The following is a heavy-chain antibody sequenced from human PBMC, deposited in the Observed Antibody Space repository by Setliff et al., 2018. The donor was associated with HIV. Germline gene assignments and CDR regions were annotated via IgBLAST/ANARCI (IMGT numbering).Heavy chain of an antibody. CDR2: ISHTGST. J-gene: IGHJ4*02. CDR1: GASISDYY. V-gene: IGHV4-59*01. D-gene: IGHD2-21*01. Sequence: SETLSLTCTVSGASISDYYWSWSRQSPGKGLEWIGYISHTGSTNFNPSLKSRVSMSVYLSKNQFSLHLVSVTAADTAVYFCARVHLYDATAYYSSFESWGPGILVTVSS. CDR3: ARVHLYDATAYYSSFES.